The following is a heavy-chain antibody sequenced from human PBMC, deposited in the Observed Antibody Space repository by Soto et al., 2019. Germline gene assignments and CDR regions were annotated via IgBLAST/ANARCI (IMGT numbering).Heavy chain of an antibody. Sequence: QVQLVQSGGEVKKPGASVKVSCKASGYTFTNYGISWVRQAPGQGLEWMGWINVYNGNTKYAQKVQGRVTMTTDTSRSTAYMELMRLRSDDTAVYYCARGVGSGSYYNQYNWFDPWGQGTLVTVSS. J-gene: IGHJ5*02. V-gene: IGHV1-18*01. CDR2: INVYNGNT. D-gene: IGHD3-10*01. CDR1: GYTFTNYG. CDR3: ARGVGSGSYYNQYNWFDP.